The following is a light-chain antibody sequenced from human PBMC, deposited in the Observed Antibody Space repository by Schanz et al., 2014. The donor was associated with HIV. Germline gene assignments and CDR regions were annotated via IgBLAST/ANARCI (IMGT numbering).Light chain of an antibody. CDR1: QSVSSSY. CDR2: GAS. J-gene: IGKJ1*01. V-gene: IGKV3-15*01. Sequence: EIVLTQSPVTLSLSPGERVTLSCRASQSVSSSYLAWYQQKPGQAPRLLIFGASNRATGIPARFSGSGSGTEFTLTISSLQSEDFAVYYCQQYNNWPRTFGQGTKVEIK. CDR3: QQYNNWPRT.